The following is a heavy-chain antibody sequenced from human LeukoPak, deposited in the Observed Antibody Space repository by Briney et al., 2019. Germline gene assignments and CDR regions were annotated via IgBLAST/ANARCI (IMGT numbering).Heavy chain of an antibody. CDR2: ISYDGSNK. D-gene: IGHD5-12*01. CDR1: GFTFSSYA. J-gene: IGHJ6*02. V-gene: IGHV3-30-3*01. CDR3: ARDRGYDYGLYYYGMDA. Sequence: PGGSLRLSCGASGFTFSSYAMHWVRQAPGKGLEWVAVISYDGSNKYYADSVKGRFTISRDNSKNTLYLQMNSLRAEDTAVYYCARDRGYDYGLYYYGMDAWGQGTTVTVSS.